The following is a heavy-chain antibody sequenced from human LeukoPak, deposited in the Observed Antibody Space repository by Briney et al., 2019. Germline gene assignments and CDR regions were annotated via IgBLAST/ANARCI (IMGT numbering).Heavy chain of an antibody. Sequence: GGSLRLSCAASGFTFSGSAMHWVRQAAGKGLEWVGRINRDGSSTSYADSVKGRFTISRDNAKNSLYLQMNSLRAEDTAVYYCAELGITMIGGVWGKGTTVTISS. D-gene: IGHD3-10*02. CDR1: GFTFSGSA. CDR2: INRDGSST. CDR3: AELGITMIGGV. V-gene: IGHV3-74*01. J-gene: IGHJ6*04.